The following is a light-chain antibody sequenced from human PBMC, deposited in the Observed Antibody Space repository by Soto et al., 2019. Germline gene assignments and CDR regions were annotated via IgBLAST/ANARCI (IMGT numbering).Light chain of an antibody. J-gene: IGLJ2*01. V-gene: IGLV1-47*02. CDR2: SNN. Sequence: QSVLTQPPSASGTPGQRVTISCSGSSSNIGSNYVYWYQQLPGTAPKLLIYSNNQRPSGVPDRFSGSKSGTSASLAIRGLRSEDEADYYCAAWDDSLGGVVFGGGTQLTVL. CDR1: SSNIGSNY. CDR3: AAWDDSLGGVV.